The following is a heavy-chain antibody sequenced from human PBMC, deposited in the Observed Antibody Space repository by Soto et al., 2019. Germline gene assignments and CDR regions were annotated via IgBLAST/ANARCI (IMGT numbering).Heavy chain of an antibody. D-gene: IGHD2-15*01. J-gene: IGHJ5*02. V-gene: IGHV3-30*18. CDR2: IAYDGSNK. CDR3: AKDPFTHFDYRGYCSGGSCYSWFDP. Sequence: LTHSWGAAEGTCRGYGVRWVSQDQGKGLEWVAVIAYDGSNKYYADSVKGRFTISRDNSKNTLYLQMNSLRAEDTAVYYCAKDPFTHFDYRGYCSGGSCYSWFDPWGQGTLVTGSS. CDR1: EGTCRGYG.